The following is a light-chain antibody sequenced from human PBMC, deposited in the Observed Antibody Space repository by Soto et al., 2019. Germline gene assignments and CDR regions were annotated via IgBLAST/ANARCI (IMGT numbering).Light chain of an antibody. CDR3: SSYTSSSTVV. CDR1: SSDVAAYSY. J-gene: IGLJ3*02. Sequence: QSALTQPACVSGSPGQSITISCTGTSSDVAAYSYVSWYQQHPGKVPKLLIYEVSNRPSGISYRFSGSKSDNTASLTISGLQAEDEADYYCSSYTSSSTVVFGGGTKLTVL. V-gene: IGLV2-14*01. CDR2: EVS.